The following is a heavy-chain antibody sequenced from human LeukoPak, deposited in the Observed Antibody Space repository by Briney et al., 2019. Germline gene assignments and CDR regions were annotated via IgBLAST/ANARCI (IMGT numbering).Heavy chain of an antibody. CDR3: TRTFLSGDGYKVGYFDY. CDR1: GLTVSSNY. J-gene: IGHJ4*02. D-gene: IGHD5-24*01. V-gene: IGHV3-53*01. Sequence: PGGSLRLSCAASGLTVSSNYMSWVRQAPGKGLEWVSLIYSSGSTYYADSVKGRFTISRDNSKNTLFPQMNSLTAEDTAMYYCTRTFLSGDGYKVGYFDYWGQGTLVTVSS. CDR2: IYSSGST.